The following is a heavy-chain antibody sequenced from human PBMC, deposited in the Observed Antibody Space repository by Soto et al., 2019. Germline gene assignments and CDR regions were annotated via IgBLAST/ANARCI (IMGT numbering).Heavy chain of an antibody. J-gene: IGHJ6*03. Sequence: ASVKVSCKASGYTFTSYGISWVRQAPGQGLEWMGWISAYNGNTNYAQKLQGRVTMTTDTSTSTAYMELRSLRSDDMAVYYCARGIVVVPAANPHYYYYMDVWGKGTTVTVSS. D-gene: IGHD2-2*01. CDR3: ARGIVVVPAANPHYYYYMDV. CDR1: GYTFTSYG. V-gene: IGHV1-18*03. CDR2: ISAYNGNT.